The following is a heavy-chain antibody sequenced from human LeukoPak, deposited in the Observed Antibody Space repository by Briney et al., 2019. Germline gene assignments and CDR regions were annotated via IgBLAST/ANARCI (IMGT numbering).Heavy chain of an antibody. Sequence: GGSLRLSCAASGFTFSSYGMHWVRQAPGKGLEWVAFIRYDGSNKYYADSVKGRFTISRDNAKNSLYLQMNSLRAEDTAIYYCARRYCSDGSCYSVDYWGQGILVTVSS. CDR1: GFTFSSYG. CDR3: ARRYCSDGSCYSVDY. V-gene: IGHV3-30*02. CDR2: IRYDGSNK. J-gene: IGHJ4*02. D-gene: IGHD2-15*01.